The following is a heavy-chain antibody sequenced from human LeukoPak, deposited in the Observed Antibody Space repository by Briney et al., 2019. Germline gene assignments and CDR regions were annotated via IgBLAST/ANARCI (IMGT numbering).Heavy chain of an antibody. CDR2: ISSSSSYI. CDR3: ARGVAVAGLDFDY. J-gene: IGHJ4*02. D-gene: IGHD6-19*01. V-gene: IGHV3-21*01. CDR1: GFTFSSYS. Sequence: GGSLRLSCAASGFTFSSYSMNWVRQAPGKGLEWVSSISSSSSYIYYADSVKGRFTISRDNAKNSLYLQMNSLRAEDTAVYYCARGVAVAGLDFDYWGQGTLVTVSS.